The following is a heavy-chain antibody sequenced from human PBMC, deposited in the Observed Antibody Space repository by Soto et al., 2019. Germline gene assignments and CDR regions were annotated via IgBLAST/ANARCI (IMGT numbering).Heavy chain of an antibody. CDR1: GGSFSGYY. CDR2: INHSGST. D-gene: IGHD3-3*01. Sequence: SETLFLTCAVYGGSFSGYYWSWIRQPPGKGLEWIGEINHSGSTNYNPSLKSRVTISVDTSKNQFSLKLSSVTAADTAVYYCARSSGGFGVVYIIRTYYMDVWGKGTTVTVSS. CDR3: ARSSGGFGVVYIIRTYYMDV. V-gene: IGHV4-34*01. J-gene: IGHJ6*03.